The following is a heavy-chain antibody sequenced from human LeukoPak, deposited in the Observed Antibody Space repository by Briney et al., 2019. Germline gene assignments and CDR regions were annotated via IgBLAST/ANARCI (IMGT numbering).Heavy chain of an antibody. V-gene: IGHV3-23*01. CDR3: AKFRRDIVVVPAAPIRY. J-gene: IGHJ4*02. CDR1: GFTFSSYA. D-gene: IGHD2-2*01. Sequence: GGSLRLSCAASGFTFSSYAMSWVRQAPGKGLEWVSAIGGSGGSTYYADSVKGRFTISRDNSKNTLYLQMNSLRAEDTAVYYCAKFRRDIVVVPAAPIRYWGQGTLVTVSS. CDR2: IGGSGGST.